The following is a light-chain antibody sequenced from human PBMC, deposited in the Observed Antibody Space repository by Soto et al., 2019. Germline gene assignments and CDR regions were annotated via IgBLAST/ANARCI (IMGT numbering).Light chain of an antibody. J-gene: IGKJ5*01. CDR1: QSVSSSY. CDR3: QQYGSSLVT. CDR2: GAS. Sequence: DSLLTQSPGTLSLSPGERATLSFTPSQSVSSSYLAWYQQKPGQAPRLLIYGASSRATGIPDRFSGRGSGTDFTLTISRLEPDDFAVYYCQQYGSSLVTFGQGTRVEIK. V-gene: IGKV3-20*01.